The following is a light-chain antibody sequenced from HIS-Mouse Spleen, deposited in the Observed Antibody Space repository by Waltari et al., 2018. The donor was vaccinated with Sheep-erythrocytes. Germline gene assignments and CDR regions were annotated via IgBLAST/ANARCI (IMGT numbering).Light chain of an antibody. CDR2: SAS. CDR1: QGISSA. J-gene: IGKJ4*01. CDR3: QQFNSYPLT. Sequence: AIQLTQSPSSLSASVGDRVTITCRASQGISSALAWYQQKPGNAPKLLIYSASSLESGVPSRFSGSGSGTDFTLTISSLQPEDFATYYCQQFNSYPLTFGGGTKVEIK. V-gene: IGKV1-13*02.